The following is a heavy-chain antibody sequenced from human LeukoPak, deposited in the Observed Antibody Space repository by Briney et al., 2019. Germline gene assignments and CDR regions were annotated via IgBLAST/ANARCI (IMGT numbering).Heavy chain of an antibody. J-gene: IGHJ4*02. V-gene: IGHV4-61*01. CDR2: IYNGVNT. CDR1: GASVSSASY. CDR3: ARSGYDFWSGYYTGSYFDY. D-gene: IGHD3-3*01. Sequence: SETLSLTCTVSGASVSSASYWTWIRQPPGKGVEWIAHIYNGVNTNYNPSLKSRVTISVDTSKNQFSLRLSSVTAADTAVYYCARSGYDFWSGYYTGSYFDYWGQGTLVTVSS.